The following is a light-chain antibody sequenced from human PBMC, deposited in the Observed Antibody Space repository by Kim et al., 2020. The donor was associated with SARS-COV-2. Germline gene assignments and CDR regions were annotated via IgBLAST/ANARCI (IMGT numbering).Light chain of an antibody. Sequence: SSELTQDPAVSVALGQTVRITCQGVSLTRYYPSWYQQKPGQAPIVVIYCENTRPSGIPDRFSGSSSGNTASLTITGAQAEDEADYYCNSRNSSGHHWMFG. CDR3: NSRNSSGHHWM. V-gene: IGLV3-19*01. CDR1: SLTRYY. CDR2: CEN. J-gene: IGLJ3*02.